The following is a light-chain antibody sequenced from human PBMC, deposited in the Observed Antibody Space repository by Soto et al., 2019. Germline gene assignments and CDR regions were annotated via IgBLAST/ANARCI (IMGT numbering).Light chain of an antibody. Sequence: AIQLTQSPSSLSASVGDRVTNACRASQDISSSLAWYQQKAGKAPKLLIYGASILQSGVPSGFSGSGFGTDFTLTISSLRAEDFAIYFSQQTKSYPSTFGGGTRVEI. J-gene: IGKJ4*01. CDR1: QDISSS. CDR2: GAS. CDR3: QQTKSYPST. V-gene: IGKV1-13*02.